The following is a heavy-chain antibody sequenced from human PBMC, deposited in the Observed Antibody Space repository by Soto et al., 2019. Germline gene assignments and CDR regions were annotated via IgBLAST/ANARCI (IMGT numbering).Heavy chain of an antibody. Sequence: GESLKISCKASGYIFTNYWIGWVRQMPGKGLEWMGIIYPGDSDTRYSPSFQGQVTISADKSISTAYLQWRSLKASDTAMYYCARPVGDNYVPAYWGQGTLVTVSS. D-gene: IGHD5-18*01. CDR3: ARPVGDNYVPAY. V-gene: IGHV5-51*01. CDR1: GYIFTNYW. J-gene: IGHJ4*02. CDR2: IYPGDSDT.